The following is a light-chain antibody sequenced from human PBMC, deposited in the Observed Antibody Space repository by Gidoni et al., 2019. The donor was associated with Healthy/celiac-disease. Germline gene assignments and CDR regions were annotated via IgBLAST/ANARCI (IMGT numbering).Light chain of an antibody. CDR3: QAWDSSTVV. CDR2: QDS. V-gene: IGLV3-1*01. Sequence: SYELTQPPSVSVSPGQTASITCPGDKLGDTYAYWYQQKPGQSPVLVIYQDSKRPSGIPERFSGSNSGNTATLTISGTQAMDEADYYCQAWDSSTVVFGGGTKLTVL. CDR1: KLGDTY. J-gene: IGLJ2*01.